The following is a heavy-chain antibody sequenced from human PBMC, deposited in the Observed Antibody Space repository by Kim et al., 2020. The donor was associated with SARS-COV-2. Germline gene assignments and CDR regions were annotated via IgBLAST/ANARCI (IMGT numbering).Heavy chain of an antibody. D-gene: IGHD6-13*01. Sequence: SETLSLTCTVSGGSISSSSYYWGWIRQPPGKGLEWIGSIYYSGSTYYNPSLKSRVTISVDTSKNQFSLKLSSVTAADTAVYYCARLQGILNWFDSWGQGT. CDR3: ARLQGILNWFDS. CDR1: GGSISSSSYY. V-gene: IGHV4-39*01. CDR2: IYYSGST. J-gene: IGHJ5*01.